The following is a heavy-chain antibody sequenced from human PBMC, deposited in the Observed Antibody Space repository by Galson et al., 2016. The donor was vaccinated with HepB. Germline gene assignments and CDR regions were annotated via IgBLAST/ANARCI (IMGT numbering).Heavy chain of an antibody. CDR2: ISGSGGST. CDR1: GFTFSSYA. CDR3: AKEWMGATIIPAYFDN. V-gene: IGHV3-23*01. D-gene: IGHD1-26*01. Sequence: SLRLSCAASGFTFSSYAMSWVRQAPGKGLEWVSTISGSGGSTYYADSVKGRFTISRDNSKNTLYLQMNSLRAEDTAVYYCAKEWMGATIIPAYFDNWGQGTLVSVSS. J-gene: IGHJ4*02.